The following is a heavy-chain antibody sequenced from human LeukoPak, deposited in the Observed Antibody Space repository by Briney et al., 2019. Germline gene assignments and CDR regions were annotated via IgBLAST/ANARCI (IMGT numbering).Heavy chain of an antibody. CDR2: IKSKADGGTT. D-gene: IGHD1-26*01. CDR1: GFIFSNYA. Sequence: GGSLRLSCATSGFIFSNYAVNWVRQAPGKGLEWVGRIKSKADGGTTDYTAPVKGRFTISRDDSKNTLYLQMNSLKTEDTAVYYCTTGGVGYWGQGTLVTVSS. CDR3: TTGGVGY. J-gene: IGHJ4*02. V-gene: IGHV3-15*01.